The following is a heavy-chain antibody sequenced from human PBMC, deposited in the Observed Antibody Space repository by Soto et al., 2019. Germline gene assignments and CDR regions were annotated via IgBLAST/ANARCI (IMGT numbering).Heavy chain of an antibody. CDR1: GGTFNSYG. CDR2: VIPMFGTA. CDR3: ARGDDILARRGDYFDY. V-gene: IGHV1-69*06. Sequence: QVQLVLSGAEVKKPGSSVKVSCKASGGTFNSYGFNWVRQAPGQGLEWMGGVIPMFGTANYAQKFQGRVTITADKSTSTSYMEVKSLRSEDTAVYYCARGDDILARRGDYFDYWGQGTQVTVSS. J-gene: IGHJ4*02. D-gene: IGHD6-6*01.